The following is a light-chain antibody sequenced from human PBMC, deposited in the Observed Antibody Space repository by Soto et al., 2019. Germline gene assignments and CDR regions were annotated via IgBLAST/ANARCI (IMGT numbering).Light chain of an antibody. CDR3: QQYNSWPRT. CDR2: GAS. CDR1: QNINRN. J-gene: IGKJ1*01. Sequence: EIDMTQSPATLSVSPGEGATLSCRANQNINRNLAWYQQKAGQGPRLLIYGASTRATGFPARFRGSGSGTEFTLTISSLQSEDYAVYYCQQYNSWPRTFGQGTRLEIK. V-gene: IGKV3-15*01.